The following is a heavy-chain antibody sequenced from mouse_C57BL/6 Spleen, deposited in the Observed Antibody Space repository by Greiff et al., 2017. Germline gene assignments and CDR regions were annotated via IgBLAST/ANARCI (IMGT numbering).Heavy chain of an antibody. V-gene: IGHV1-18*01. D-gene: IGHD2-1*01. Sequence: EVKVEESGPELVKPGASVKIPCKASGYTFTDYNMDWVKQSHGKSLEWIGDINPNNGGTIYNQKFKGKATLTVDKSSSTAYMELRSLTSEDTAVYYCARSGNTEAMDYWGQGTSVTVSS. J-gene: IGHJ4*01. CDR3: ARSGNTEAMDY. CDR1: GYTFTDYN. CDR2: INPNNGGT.